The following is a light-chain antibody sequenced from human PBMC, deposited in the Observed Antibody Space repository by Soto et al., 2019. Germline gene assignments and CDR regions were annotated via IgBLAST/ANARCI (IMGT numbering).Light chain of an antibody. V-gene: IGKV3-11*01. CDR1: QNIGTY. CDR2: DAS. Sequence: TEVKQSPPSLPRSPGDRATXSCRASQNIGTYLAWYQQKPGQVPRLLIYDASSRATGIPARFSGSGSGTDFTLTISCLEPEDFAVYYCQLRASLPITFGQRTRMDIK. J-gene: IGKJ5*01. CDR3: QLRASLPIT.